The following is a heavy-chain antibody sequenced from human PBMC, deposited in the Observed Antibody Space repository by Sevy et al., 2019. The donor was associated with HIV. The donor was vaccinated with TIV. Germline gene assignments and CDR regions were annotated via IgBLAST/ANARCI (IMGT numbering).Heavy chain of an antibody. CDR1: GLNVSDYF. Sequence: GGFLRLSCAASGLNVSDYFMSWIRQAPGKRPEWVSYISSSGTIIYYADSVKDRFTISRDNAKNSLYLQMNSLRAEDTAIYDYARDLASGSFFSLYFDYWGQGTLVTVSS. D-gene: IGHD3-10*01. V-gene: IGHV3-11*01. CDR3: ARDLASGSFFSLYFDY. CDR2: ISSSGTII. J-gene: IGHJ4*02.